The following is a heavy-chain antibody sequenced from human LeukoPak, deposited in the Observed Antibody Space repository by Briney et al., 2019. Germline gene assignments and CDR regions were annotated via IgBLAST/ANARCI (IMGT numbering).Heavy chain of an antibody. J-gene: IGHJ4*02. V-gene: IGHV1-2*02. CDR3: ARDLAAASTSGY. Sequence: ASVKVSCKVSGYTLTELSMHWVRQAPGQGLEWMGWINPNSGGTNYAQKFQGRVTMTRDTSISTAYMELSRLRSDDTAVYYCARDLAAASTSGYWGQGTLVTVSS. CDR2: INPNSGGT. D-gene: IGHD6-13*01. CDR1: GYTLTELS.